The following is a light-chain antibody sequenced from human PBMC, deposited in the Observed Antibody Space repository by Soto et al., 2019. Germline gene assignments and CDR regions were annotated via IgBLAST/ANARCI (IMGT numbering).Light chain of an antibody. CDR1: SSDVGSYNL. CDR2: EGS. Sequence: QSALTQPASVSGSPGQSITISCTGTSSDVGSYNLVSWYQQHPGKAPKLMIYEGSKRPSGVSNRFSGSKSGNTASLTISGLQAEHEADYYCCSYAGSSTHVVFGGGTKLTVL. V-gene: IGLV2-23*01. CDR3: CSYAGSSTHVV. J-gene: IGLJ2*01.